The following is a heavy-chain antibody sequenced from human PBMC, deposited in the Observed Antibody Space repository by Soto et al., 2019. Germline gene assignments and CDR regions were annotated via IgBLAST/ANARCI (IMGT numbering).Heavy chain of an antibody. CDR3: ARAIPEPPYSGSYLPLDY. J-gene: IGHJ4*02. V-gene: IGHV3-48*02. CDR1: GFTFSSYS. D-gene: IGHD1-26*01. CDR2: ISSSSSTI. Sequence: EVQLVESGGGLVQPGGSLRLSCAASGFTFSSYSMNWVRQAPGKGLEWVSCISSSSSTIYYADSVKGRFTISRDNAKNSLYLQMNSLRDEDTAVYYCARAIPEPPYSGSYLPLDYWGQGTLVTVSS.